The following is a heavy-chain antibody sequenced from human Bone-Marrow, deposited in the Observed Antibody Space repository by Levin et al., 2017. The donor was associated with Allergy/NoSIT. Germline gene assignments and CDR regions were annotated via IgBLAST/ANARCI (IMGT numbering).Heavy chain of an antibody. V-gene: IGHV3-33*01. CDR1: GFTFSTYG. CDR3: ASWAGCSTTSCHKTNDFWSGYLSHTHFDY. Sequence: GGSLRLSCAASGFTFSTYGMHWVRQAPGKGLEWVALIWYDGSNKYYADSVKGRFTISRDNSKNTLYLQMNSLRAEDTAVYYCASWAGCSTTSCHKTNDFWSGYLSHTHFDYWGQGTLVTVSS. J-gene: IGHJ4*02. CDR2: IWYDGSNK. D-gene: IGHD3-3*01.